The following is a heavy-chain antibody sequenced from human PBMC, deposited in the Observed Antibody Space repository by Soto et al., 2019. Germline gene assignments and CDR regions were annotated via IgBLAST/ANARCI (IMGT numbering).Heavy chain of an antibody. D-gene: IGHD3-9*01. CDR3: ARGARLASEPNFDY. CDR1: GFTFSSYA. CDR2: ISSNGGST. V-gene: IGHV3-64*02. Sequence: PGGSLRLSCAASGFTFSSYAMHWVRQAPGKGLEYVSAISSNGGSTYYADSVKGRFTISRDNSKNTLYLQMGSLRAEDMAVYYCARGARLASEPNFDYWGQGTLVTVSS. J-gene: IGHJ4*02.